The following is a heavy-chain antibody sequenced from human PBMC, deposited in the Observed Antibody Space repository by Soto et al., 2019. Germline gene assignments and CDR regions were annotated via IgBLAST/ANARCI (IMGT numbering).Heavy chain of an antibody. J-gene: IGHJ4*02. CDR2: IDPSDSQT. CDR1: GYSFAGYW. CDR3: ARQIYDSDTGPNFQYYFDS. V-gene: IGHV5-10-1*01. Sequence: PGESLKISCKGSGYSFAGYWITWVRQKPGKGLEWMGRIDPSDSQTYYSPSFRGHVTISATKSITTVFLQWSSLRASDTALYYCARQIYDSDTGPNFQYYFDSWGQGTPVTVSS. D-gene: IGHD3-22*01.